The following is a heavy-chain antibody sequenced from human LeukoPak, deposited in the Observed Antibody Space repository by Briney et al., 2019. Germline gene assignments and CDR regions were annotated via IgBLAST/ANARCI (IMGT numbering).Heavy chain of an antibody. CDR2: INPNSGGT. J-gene: IGHJ4*02. D-gene: IGHD3-10*01. CDR1: GYTFTSYG. CDR3: ARNIPTYYYGSGSYTSG. V-gene: IGHV1-2*02. Sequence: ASVKVSCKASGYTFTSYGISWVRQAPGQGLEWMGWINPNSGGTNYAQKFQGRVTMTRDTSISTAYMELSRLRSDDTAVYYCARNIPTYYYGSGSYTSGWGQGTLVTVSS.